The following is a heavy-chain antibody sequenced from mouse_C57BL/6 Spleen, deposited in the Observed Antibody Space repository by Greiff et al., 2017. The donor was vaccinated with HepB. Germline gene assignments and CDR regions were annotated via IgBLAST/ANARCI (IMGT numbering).Heavy chain of an antibody. CDR2: IDPSDSYT. J-gene: IGHJ1*03. CDR1: GYTFTRYW. CDR3: ARSGRYDYDGYFDV. V-gene: IGHV1-59*01. Sequence: VQLQQPGAELVRPGTSVKLSCKASGYTFTRYWMHWVKQRPGQGLEWIGVIDPSDSYTNYNQKFKGKATLTVDTSSSTAYMQLSSLTSEDSAVYYCARSGRYDYDGYFDVWGTGTTVTVSS. D-gene: IGHD2-4*01.